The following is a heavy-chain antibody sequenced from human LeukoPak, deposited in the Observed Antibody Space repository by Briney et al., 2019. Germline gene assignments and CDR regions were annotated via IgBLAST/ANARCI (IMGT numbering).Heavy chain of an antibody. CDR1: GSTFNDFA. J-gene: IGHJ3*01. Sequence: GGSLRLSCAASGSTFNDFAMTWVRQAPGKGLEGVSSIGDAGTYYAYSVKGRFTISRDNSKNMLYLQLNSLRAGDTAMYYCAKNLGPFDVRGQGTMVTVSS. CDR3: AKNLGPFDV. V-gene: IGHV3-23*01. CDR2: IGDAGT. D-gene: IGHD3-16*01.